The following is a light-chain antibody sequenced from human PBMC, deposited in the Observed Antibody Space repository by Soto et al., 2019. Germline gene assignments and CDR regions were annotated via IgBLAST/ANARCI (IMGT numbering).Light chain of an antibody. Sequence: QSALTQPPSASGSPGQSVTISCTGTSSDVGGYNYVSWYQQQPGKAPKLMIFEVNKRPSGVPDRFSGSKSGNTASLTVSGLQAEDEADYYCSSYGGSNNLWVFGGGTQLTVL. CDR2: EVN. V-gene: IGLV2-8*01. CDR3: SSYGGSNNLWV. CDR1: SSDVGGYNY. J-gene: IGLJ3*02.